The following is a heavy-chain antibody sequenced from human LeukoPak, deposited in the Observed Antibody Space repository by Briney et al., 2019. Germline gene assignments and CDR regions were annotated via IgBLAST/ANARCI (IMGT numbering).Heavy chain of an antibody. D-gene: IGHD6-13*01. J-gene: IGHJ5*02. CDR3: ARSPIAAACIMFDP. CDR1: GYTFTSYD. V-gene: IGHV1-8*01. Sequence: ASVKDSCMASGYTFTSYDINWVRQATGQGREWMGWMNPNSGNTGYAQKFQGRVTMTRNTSISTAYMELSSLRSEDTAVYYCARSPIAAACIMFDPWGQGTLVTVSS. CDR2: MNPNSGNT.